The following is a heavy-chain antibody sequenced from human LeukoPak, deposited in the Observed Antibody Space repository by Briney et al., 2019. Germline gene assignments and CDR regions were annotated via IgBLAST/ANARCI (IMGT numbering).Heavy chain of an antibody. CDR1: GFTFSSYW. J-gene: IGHJ4*02. D-gene: IGHD3-10*01. Sequence: GGSLRLSCAASGFTFSSYWMSWVRQAPGKGLEWVANIKEDGSEKNYVDSVKGRFTVSRDNAKNSLYLQMNSLRAEDTAVYYCAKGVVREGHWGQGTLVTVSS. CDR2: IKEDGSEK. CDR3: AKGVVREGH. V-gene: IGHV3-7*05.